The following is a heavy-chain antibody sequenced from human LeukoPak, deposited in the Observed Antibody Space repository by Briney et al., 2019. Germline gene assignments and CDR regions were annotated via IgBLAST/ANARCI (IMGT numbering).Heavy chain of an antibody. CDR3: AKGATGKWFFDY. Sequence: PGGSLRLSCAASGLTFSRYWLTWVRQAPGKGLEWVAVISYDGSNKYYPDSVKGRFTISRDNSKNTLYLQMNSLRAEDTAVYYCAKGATGKWFFDYWGQGTLVTVSS. CDR1: GLTFSRYW. V-gene: IGHV3-30*18. D-gene: IGHD1-26*01. J-gene: IGHJ4*02. CDR2: ISYDGSNK.